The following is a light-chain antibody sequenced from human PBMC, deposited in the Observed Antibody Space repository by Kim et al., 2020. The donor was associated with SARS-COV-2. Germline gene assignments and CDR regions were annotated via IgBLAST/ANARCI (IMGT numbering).Light chain of an antibody. CDR2: EVN. CDR3: CSCATGSTLV. CDR1: TSDVGRYNL. V-gene: IGLV2-23*02. Sequence: QSALTQPASVSGSPGQSITISCTGTTSDVGRYNLVSWYQHHPGKAPQLIIYEVNRRPSGVSNRFSGSKSGNTASLTISGLQADDEADYYCCSCATGSTLVFGGGTKVTVL. J-gene: IGLJ2*01.